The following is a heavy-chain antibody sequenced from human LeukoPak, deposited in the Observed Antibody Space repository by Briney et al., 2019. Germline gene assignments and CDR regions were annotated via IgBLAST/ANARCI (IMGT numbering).Heavy chain of an antibody. J-gene: IGHJ4*02. Sequence: GASVKVSCMASGYSFTDYFIHWVRQAPGQGLEWMGWINLNSGGTNYAQKFQARVTMTSDTSISTVYMELSSLRSDDTAVYYCARCGYSYGHFDYWGQGTPVTVSS. V-gene: IGHV1-2*02. CDR2: INLNSGGT. CDR1: GYSFTDYF. CDR3: ARCGYSYGHFDY. D-gene: IGHD5-18*01.